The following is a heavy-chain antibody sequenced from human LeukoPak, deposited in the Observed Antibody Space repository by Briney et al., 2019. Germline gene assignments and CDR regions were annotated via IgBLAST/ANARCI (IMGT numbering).Heavy chain of an antibody. D-gene: IGHD3-10*01. CDR1: GGSISSYY. CDR3: ASLYGSGSHYFDY. J-gene: IGHJ4*02. Sequence: SETLSLTCTVSGGSISSYYWSWIRQPPGKGLEWIGHIYYSGSTNYNPSLKSRVTISVDTSKNQFSLKLSSVTAADTAVYYCASLYGSGSHYFDYWGQGTLVTVSS. CDR2: IYYSGST. V-gene: IGHV4-59*08.